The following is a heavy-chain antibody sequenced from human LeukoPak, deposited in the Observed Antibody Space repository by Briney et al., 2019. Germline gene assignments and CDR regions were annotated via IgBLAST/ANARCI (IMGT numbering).Heavy chain of an antibody. J-gene: IGHJ4*02. D-gene: IGHD5-24*01. V-gene: IGHV1-2*02. CDR3: ARDRYGDGFAHFDY. Sequence: ASVKVSCKASGYTLTSYAMHWVRQAPGQGLEWMGWITPSGGTNYPQKFQGRVAITRDTSITTVYMDLSRLTSDDTAVYYCARDRYGDGFAHFDYWGQGALVTVSS. CDR2: ITPSGGT. CDR1: GYTLTSYA.